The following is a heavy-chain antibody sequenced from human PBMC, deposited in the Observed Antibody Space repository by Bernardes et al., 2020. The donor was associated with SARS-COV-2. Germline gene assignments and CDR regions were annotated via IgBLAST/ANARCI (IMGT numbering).Heavy chain of an antibody. Sequence: GGSLRLSCAASGFTFSSFAMSWVRQAPGKGLEWVSTIGISGNGYYADSVKGRFTISRDISKNTLFLQMNSLRAEDTAIYYCAKRVSTGLYYFDYWGQGSLVTVSS. CDR1: GFTFSSFA. CDR3: AKRVSTGLYYFDY. CDR2: IGISGNG. V-gene: IGHV3-23*01. D-gene: IGHD2-8*02. J-gene: IGHJ4*02.